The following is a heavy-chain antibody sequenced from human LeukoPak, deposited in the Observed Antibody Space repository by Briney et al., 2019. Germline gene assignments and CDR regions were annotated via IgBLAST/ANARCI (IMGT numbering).Heavy chain of an antibody. V-gene: IGHV4-38-2*02. CDR1: GYSISSGYY. CDR2: IYHSGST. J-gene: IGHJ4*02. D-gene: IGHD6-19*01. CDR3: ARDRGINGYSSGWSPILNFDY. Sequence: SETLSLTCAVSGYSISSGYYWGWIRQPPGKGLEWIGSIYHSGSTYYNPSLKSRVTISVDTSKNQFSLKLSSVTAADTAVYYCARDRGINGYSSGWSPILNFDYWGQGTLVTVPS.